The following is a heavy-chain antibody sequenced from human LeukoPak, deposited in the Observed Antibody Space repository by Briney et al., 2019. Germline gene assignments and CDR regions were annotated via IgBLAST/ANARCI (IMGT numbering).Heavy chain of an antibody. CDR3: ARDLGTTVNAFDI. V-gene: IGHV1-2*02. CDR2: INPNSGGT. Sequence: ASVKVSCKASGCTCTGYYMHRVRQAPGQGLEWMGWINPNSGGTNYAQKFQGRVTMTRDTSISTAYMELSRLRSEDTAVYYCARDLGTTVNAFDIWGQGTMVTVSS. J-gene: IGHJ3*02. CDR1: GCTCTGYY. D-gene: IGHD4-17*01.